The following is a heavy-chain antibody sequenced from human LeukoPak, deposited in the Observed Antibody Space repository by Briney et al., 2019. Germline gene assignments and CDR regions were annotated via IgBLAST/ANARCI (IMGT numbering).Heavy chain of an antibody. CDR2: INPNSGGT. J-gene: IGHJ4*02. Sequence: ASVKVSCKASGYTFTGYYLHWVRQAPGQGLEWMGWINPNSGGTNYAQKFQGRVTMTGDTSISTAYMELGKLRSDDTAVYYCARHGDYPIGNYWGQGTLVTVSS. V-gene: IGHV1-2*02. CDR1: GYTFTGYY. CDR3: ARHGDYPIGNY. D-gene: IGHD4-17*01.